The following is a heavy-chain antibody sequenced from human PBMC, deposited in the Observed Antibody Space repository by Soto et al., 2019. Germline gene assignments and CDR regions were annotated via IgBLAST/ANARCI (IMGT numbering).Heavy chain of an antibody. CDR1: GGSFSGYF. V-gene: IGHV4-34*01. Sequence: PSETLSLTCTASGGSFSGYFWTWIRQPPGKGLEWLAEINHSGITNYNPSVESRVSMSVDTSKNQFSLRLYSVTAADTAVYYCVSGTYKYNSRYFDYWGQGTLVTVSS. J-gene: IGHJ4*02. D-gene: IGHD1-1*01. CDR2: INHSGIT. CDR3: VSGTYKYNSRYFDY.